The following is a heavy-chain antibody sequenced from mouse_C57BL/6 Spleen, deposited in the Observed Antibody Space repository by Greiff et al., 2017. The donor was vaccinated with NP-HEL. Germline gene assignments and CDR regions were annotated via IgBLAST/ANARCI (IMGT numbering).Heavy chain of an antibody. CDR2: FYPGSGSI. D-gene: IGHD1-1*01. V-gene: IGHV1-62-2*01. J-gene: IGHJ4*01. CDR1: GYTFTEYA. CDR3: ASHEDSDYGTSFCSAMDD. Sequence: QVQLQQSGAELVKPGASVKLSCKASGYTFTEYAIHWVKQRSGQGLEWIGWFYPGSGSIKYNENFKDRVILTADNSSSTVYMELSRLTSEDSAVSFDASHEDSDYGTSFCSAMDDWGQGTSVTVSS.